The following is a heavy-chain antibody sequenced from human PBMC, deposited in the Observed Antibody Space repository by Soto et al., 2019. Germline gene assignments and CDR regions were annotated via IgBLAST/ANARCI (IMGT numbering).Heavy chain of an antibody. D-gene: IGHD2-15*01. Sequence: ASVKVSCKASGYTFTSYFMHWVRQAPGQGLEWMGIINPSGGSTSYAQKFKGRVTLTRDTSTTTVYMELNSLTYEDTAVYYCAGTREWVVPSTDPPHYFNCWGQGTLVTVSS. CDR2: INPSGGST. CDR1: GYTFTSYF. CDR3: AGTREWVVPSTDPPHYFNC. J-gene: IGHJ4*02. V-gene: IGHV1-46*01.